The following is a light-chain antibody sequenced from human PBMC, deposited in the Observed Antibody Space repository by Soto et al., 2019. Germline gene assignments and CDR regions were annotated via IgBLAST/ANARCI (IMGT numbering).Light chain of an antibody. CDR2: GAS. Sequence: EIVMTQSPATLSVSPGERATLSCRASQSVSSNLAWYQQKPGQAPRLLIYGASTRATGIPARFSGSGSGTELTLTISSLQSEDFAVYYCQQYNNWPPFGGGTKVEIK. CDR1: QSVSSN. J-gene: IGKJ4*01. V-gene: IGKV3-15*01. CDR3: QQYNNWPP.